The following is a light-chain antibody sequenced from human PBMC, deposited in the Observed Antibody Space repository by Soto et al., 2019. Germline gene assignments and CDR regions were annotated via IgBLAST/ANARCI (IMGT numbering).Light chain of an antibody. CDR1: SSNIGSNY. Sequence: QSVLTQPPSASETPGQRVSISCSGSSSNIGSNYVYWYQQFPGTAPKLLIYRNNQRPSGVPARFSGSKSGTSASLAISGLRSEDEAAYFCAAWDDTLRGVVFGGGTKLTVL. CDR2: RNN. J-gene: IGLJ2*01. CDR3: AAWDDTLRGVV. V-gene: IGLV1-47*01.